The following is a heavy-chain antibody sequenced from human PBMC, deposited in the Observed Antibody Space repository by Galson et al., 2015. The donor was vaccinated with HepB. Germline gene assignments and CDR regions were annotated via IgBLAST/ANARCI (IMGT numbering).Heavy chain of an antibody. V-gene: IGHV3-64*01. D-gene: IGHD3-10*02. Sequence: SLRLSCAASGFTFSSYAMHWVRQAPGKGLEYVSAISSNGGSTNYANSVKGRFTISRDNSKNTLYLQMGSLRAEDMAVYYCARDGGSVTTLGHAFEICGEGTMVTVSS. CDR2: ISSNGGST. CDR1: GFTFSSYA. J-gene: IGHJ3*02. CDR3: ARDGGSVTTLGHAFEI.